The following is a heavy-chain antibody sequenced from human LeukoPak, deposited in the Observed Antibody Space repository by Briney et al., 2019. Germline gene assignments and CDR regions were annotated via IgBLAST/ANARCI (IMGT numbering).Heavy chain of an antibody. V-gene: IGHV4-39*01. CDR1: GGSISSSSYY. Sequence: SETLSLTCTVSGGSISSSSYYWGWIRQPPGKGLEWIGSIHYSGSTYYNPSLKSRVTISVDTSKNQFSLKLSSVTAADTAVYYCARVRYNWNHRGSYMDVWGKGTTVTVSS. CDR2: IHYSGST. CDR3: ARVRYNWNHRGSYMDV. D-gene: IGHD1-14*01. J-gene: IGHJ6*03.